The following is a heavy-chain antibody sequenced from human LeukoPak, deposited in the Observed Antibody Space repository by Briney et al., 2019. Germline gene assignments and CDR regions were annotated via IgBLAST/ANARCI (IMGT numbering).Heavy chain of an antibody. Sequence: GGSLRLSCTASGFTFSTYAMNWVRQAPGKGLEWVSAVSGSGAYAYYADSVKGRFTISRDNSKNTLYLQMNSLRAEDTAVYYCARRGIVAPYFYFDYWGQGTLVTVSS. CDR2: VSGSGAYA. CDR3: ARRGIVAPYFYFDY. V-gene: IGHV3-23*01. D-gene: IGHD1-26*01. CDR1: GFTFSTYA. J-gene: IGHJ4*02.